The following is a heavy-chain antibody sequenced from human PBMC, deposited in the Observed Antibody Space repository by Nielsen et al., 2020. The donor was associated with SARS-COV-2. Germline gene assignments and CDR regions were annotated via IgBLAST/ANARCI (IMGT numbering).Heavy chain of an antibody. D-gene: IGHD6-13*01. J-gene: IGHJ6*03. V-gene: IGHV3-30-3*01. CDR2: ISYDGSNK. CDR1: GFTFSSYA. CDR3: ARDGRSWPLYYYYMDV. Sequence: GESLKISCAASGFTFSSYAMHWVRQAPGKGLEWVAVISYDGSNKYYADSVKGRFTISRDNAKNSLYLQMNSLRDEDTAVYYCARDGRSWPLYYYYMDVWGKGTTVTVSS.